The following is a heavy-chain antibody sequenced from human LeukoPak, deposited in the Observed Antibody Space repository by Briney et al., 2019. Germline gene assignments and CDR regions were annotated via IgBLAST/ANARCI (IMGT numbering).Heavy chain of an antibody. CDR1: GLSLTTNGMN. CDR3: AHRASDDLEY. Sequence: SGPTLVKPTQTLTLTCTLSGLSLTTNGMNVAWIRQPPGQALEWLAVIYWDDEKRYRPSVKSRLTITKGTSRNQVVLRMANMAPVDTATYYCAHRASDDLEYWGPGTLVTVSS. CDR2: IYWDDEK. J-gene: IGHJ4*02. V-gene: IGHV2-5*02. D-gene: IGHD1-1*01.